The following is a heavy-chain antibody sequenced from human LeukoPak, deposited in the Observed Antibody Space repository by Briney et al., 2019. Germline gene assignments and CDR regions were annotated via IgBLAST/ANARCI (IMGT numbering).Heavy chain of an antibody. V-gene: IGHV1-18*04. CDR3: ARDYDFWSGYSPTAFDY. J-gene: IGHJ4*02. CDR1: GYTFTGYY. D-gene: IGHD3-3*01. Sequence: GASVKVSCKASGYTFTGYYMHWVRQAPGQGLEWMGWISAYNGNTNYAQKLQGRVTMTTDTSTSTAYMELRSLRSDDTAVYYCARDYDFWSGYSPTAFDYWGQGTLVTVSS. CDR2: ISAYNGNT.